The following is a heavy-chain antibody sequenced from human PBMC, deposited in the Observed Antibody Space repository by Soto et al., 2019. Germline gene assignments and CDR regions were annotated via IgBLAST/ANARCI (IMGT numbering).Heavy chain of an antibody. CDR2: ISWNGGSI. J-gene: IGHJ6*02. Sequence: EVQLVESGGGLVQPGRSLRLSCTASGFIFNNYAMYWVRQVPGKGLEWVSGISWNGGSIGYADSVKGRFSISRDNAKNSLYLQMNSLRAEDTALYYCAKSTGGTANGMDVWGQGTTVTVSS. V-gene: IGHV3-9*01. CDR3: AKSTGGTANGMDV. D-gene: IGHD2-8*02. CDR1: GFIFNNYA.